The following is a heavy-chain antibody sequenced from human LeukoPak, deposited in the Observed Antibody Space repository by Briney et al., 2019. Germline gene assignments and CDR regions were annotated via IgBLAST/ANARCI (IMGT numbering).Heavy chain of an antibody. D-gene: IGHD2-8*01. V-gene: IGHV3-23*01. CDR2: ISGSGGST. CDR1: GFTFSSYA. J-gene: IGHJ4*02. CDR3: AKDPSTLTLTDDY. Sequence: GGSLRLSCAASGFTFSSYAMSWVRQAPGKGLEWVSAISGSGGSTYYADSVKGRFTISRDNSKNTLYVQMNSLRAGDTAVYYCAKDPSTLTLTDDYWGQGTLVTVTS.